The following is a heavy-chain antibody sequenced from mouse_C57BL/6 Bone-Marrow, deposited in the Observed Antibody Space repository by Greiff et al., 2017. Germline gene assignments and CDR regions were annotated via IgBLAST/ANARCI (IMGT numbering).Heavy chain of an antibody. J-gene: IGHJ1*03. CDR2: IYPRSGNT. CDR1: GYTFTSYG. V-gene: IGHV1-81*01. D-gene: IGHD1-1*01. CDR3: ARRGVYYYGSGYFDV. Sequence: VQLQQSGAELARPGASVKLSCKASGYTFTSYGISWVKQRTGQGLEWIGEIYPRSGNTYYNEKFKGKATLTADKSSSTAYMELRRLTSEDSAVYFCARRGVYYYGSGYFDVWGTGTTVTVSS.